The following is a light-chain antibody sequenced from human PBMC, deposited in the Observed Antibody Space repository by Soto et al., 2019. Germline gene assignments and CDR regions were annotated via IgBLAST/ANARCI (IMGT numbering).Light chain of an antibody. CDR1: QSVSSH. J-gene: IGKJ2*01. CDR2: DAS. V-gene: IGKV3-11*01. Sequence: EIVLTQSPATLSLSPGERVTLSCRASQSVSSHLAWYQQQPGQAPRLLIYDASNRATGIPARFSRSGSGTDFTLTISSLEPEDFAVYYCQQRSNDMYTVGQGTKLEIK. CDR3: QQRSNDMYT.